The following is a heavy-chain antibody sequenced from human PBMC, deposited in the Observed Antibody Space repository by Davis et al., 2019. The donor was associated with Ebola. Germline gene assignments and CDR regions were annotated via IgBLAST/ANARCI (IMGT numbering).Heavy chain of an antibody. D-gene: IGHD3-3*01. V-gene: IGHV1-18*04. Sequence: ASVKVSCKTSGYTFTNYGITWVRQAPGQGLEWMGWINPHNGNTNYAQNVQGRVIMTSDTATTTAYMEVGSLRSDDTAVYYCAKSGLSFGVVKYHYGMDVWGKGTTVTVSS. CDR1: GYTFTNYG. CDR2: INPHNGNT. CDR3: AKSGLSFGVVKYHYGMDV. J-gene: IGHJ6*04.